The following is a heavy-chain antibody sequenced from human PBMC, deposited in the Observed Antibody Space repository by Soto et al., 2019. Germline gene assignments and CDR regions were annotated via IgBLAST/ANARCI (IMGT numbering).Heavy chain of an antibody. CDR3: AREGSSGWYDY. CDR1: GFTFSSYD. D-gene: IGHD6-19*01. Sequence: GGSLRLSCAASGFTFSSYDMHWVRQATGKGLEWVSAIGTAGDTYYPGSVKGRFTISRENAKNSLYLQMNSLRAGDTAVYYCAREGSSGWYDYWGQGTLVTVSS. V-gene: IGHV3-13*01. J-gene: IGHJ4*02. CDR2: IGTAGDT.